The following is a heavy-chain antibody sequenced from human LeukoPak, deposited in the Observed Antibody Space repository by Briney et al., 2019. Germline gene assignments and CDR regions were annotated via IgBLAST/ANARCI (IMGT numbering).Heavy chain of an antibody. CDR2: MNPNSGNT. CDR1: GYTFTSYD. CDR3: ARLDSNSYDAFDI. V-gene: IGHV1-8*01. D-gene: IGHD1-7*01. Sequence: ASVKVSCKASGYTFTSYDINWVRQATGQGLEWMGWMNPNSGNTGYAQKFQGRVTMTRNTSISTAYMELSSLRSEDTAVYYCARLDSNSYDAFDIWGQGTMVTVSS. J-gene: IGHJ3*02.